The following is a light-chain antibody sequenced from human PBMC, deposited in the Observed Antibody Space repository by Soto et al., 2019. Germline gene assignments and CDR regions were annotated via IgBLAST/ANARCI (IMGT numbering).Light chain of an antibody. CDR1: QGISSY. J-gene: IGKJ4*01. CDR3: QQYDNYPHT. Sequence: AIRMTQSPASLSASTGDRVTITCRASQGISSYLAWYQQKPGKAPKLLIYAASTLQSGVPSRFSGSGSGTDFTLTISCLQSEDFATYYCQQYDNYPHTFGGGTKVEIK. CDR2: AAS. V-gene: IGKV1-8*01.